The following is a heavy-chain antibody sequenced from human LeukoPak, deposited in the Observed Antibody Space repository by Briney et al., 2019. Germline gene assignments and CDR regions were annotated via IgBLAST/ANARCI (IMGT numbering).Heavy chain of an antibody. CDR2: IKSKTDGGTT. CDR3: TTDIGYYYYMDV. J-gene: IGHJ6*03. CDR1: GFAFSNAW. Sequence: GGSLRLSCAASGFAFSNAWMSWVRQAPGKGLEWVGRIKSKTDGGTTDYAAPEKGRFTISRDDSKNTLYLQMNSLKTEDTAVYYCTTDIGYYYYMDVWGKGTTVTVSS. V-gene: IGHV3-15*01.